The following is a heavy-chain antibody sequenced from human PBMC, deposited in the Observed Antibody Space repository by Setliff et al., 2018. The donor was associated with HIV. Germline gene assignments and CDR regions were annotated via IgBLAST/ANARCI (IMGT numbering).Heavy chain of an antibody. Sequence: ASVKVSCKASGYTFTSYYLHWVRQAPGQGLEWMGIINPSGGSTTYAQKFQGRVTMTTDTSTSTAYMELRSLRSDDTAVYYCARGAYDSTDTYYYYGMDVWGQGTSVTVSS. D-gene: IGHD3-22*01. V-gene: IGHV1-46*01. CDR3: ARGAYDSTDTYYYYGMDV. CDR1: GYTFTSYY. CDR2: INPSGGST. J-gene: IGHJ6*02.